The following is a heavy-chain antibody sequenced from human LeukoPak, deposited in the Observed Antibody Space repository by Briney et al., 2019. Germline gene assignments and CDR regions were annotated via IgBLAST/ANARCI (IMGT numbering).Heavy chain of an antibody. V-gene: IGHV3-74*01. J-gene: IGHJ6*02. Sequence: GGSLRLSCAVSGITVSKYWMHWVRQVPGKGLVWVSRIHSDGSTTDYADSVKGRFTITRDSAKNTLYLEMNSLRVEDTAVYYCTRDANHYGGMDVWGQGTTVTVS. CDR2: IHSDGSTT. CDR3: TRDANHYGGMDV. CDR1: GITVSKYW.